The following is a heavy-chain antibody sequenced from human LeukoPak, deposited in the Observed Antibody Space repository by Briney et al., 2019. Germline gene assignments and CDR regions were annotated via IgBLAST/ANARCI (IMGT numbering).Heavy chain of an antibody. Sequence: PGGSLRLSCAASGFTFSTYSMNWVRQAPGKGLEWISYITGSSATIYYADSVRGRFTISRDNAGSSLFLQMNGLRAEDTAVYYCAVAAAGIRSGAFDIWGQGTTVTVSS. J-gene: IGHJ3*02. V-gene: IGHV3-48*01. CDR2: ITGSSATI. CDR3: AVAAAGIRSGAFDI. D-gene: IGHD6-13*01. CDR1: GFTFSTYS.